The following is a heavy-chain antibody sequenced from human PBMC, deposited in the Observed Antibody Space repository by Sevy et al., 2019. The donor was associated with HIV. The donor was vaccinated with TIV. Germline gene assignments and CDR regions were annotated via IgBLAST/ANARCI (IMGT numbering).Heavy chain of an antibody. CDR1: GFDIRSNY. CDR2: IYAGGTA. V-gene: IGHV3-53*01. Sequence: GGSLRLSCVVSGFDIRSNYMSWVRQAPGKGLEWVSHIYAGGTAYYADSVKGRFTFSRDDSKNTVSLQMRSLRVEDWAVYYCASEYGSGGSCFFDYWGQGIQVTVSS. J-gene: IGHJ4*02. D-gene: IGHD2-15*01. CDR3: ASEYGSGGSCFFDY.